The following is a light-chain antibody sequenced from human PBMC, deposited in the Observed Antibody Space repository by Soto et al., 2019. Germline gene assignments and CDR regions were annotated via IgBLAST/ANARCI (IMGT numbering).Light chain of an antibody. CDR2: RAS. V-gene: IGKV3-20*01. J-gene: IGKJ1*01. Sequence: EIVLTQSPGTLSLSPGERATLSCRASQSVSSNYLAWYQQKPGQAPKVLIYRASSRATGIPDRFSGSGSGTDFTLTISSLEPEDFAVYYCQQYGSSGTFGQGTKVDIK. CDR3: QQYGSSGT. CDR1: QSVSSNY.